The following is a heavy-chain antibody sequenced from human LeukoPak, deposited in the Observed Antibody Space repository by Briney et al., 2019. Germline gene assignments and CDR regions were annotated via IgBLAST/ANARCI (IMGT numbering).Heavy chain of an antibody. D-gene: IGHD1-26*01. CDR1: GYTFTGYY. CDR2: INPNSGGT. V-gene: IGHV1-2*06. CDR3: ARAPYSGRGFDP. Sequence: ASVKVSCKASGYTFTGYYMHWVRQAPGQGLEWMGRINPNSGGTNYAQKFQGRGTMTRDTSISTAYMELSRPRSDDTAVYYCARAPYSGRGFDPWGQGTLVTVSS. J-gene: IGHJ5*02.